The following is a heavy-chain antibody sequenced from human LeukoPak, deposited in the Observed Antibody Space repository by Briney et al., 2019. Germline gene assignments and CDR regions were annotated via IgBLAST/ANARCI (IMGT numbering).Heavy chain of an antibody. V-gene: IGHV3-74*01. J-gene: IGHJ3*02. D-gene: IGHD6-6*01. CDR3: VREYSSSSGRAFDM. CDR2: ISTDGSST. Sequence: GGSLRLSCAASGFTFSSYWLHWVRQAPGKGLVWVSRISTDGSSTNSADSVKGRLTISRDNAKNTLYLQMNSLGAEDTAVYYCVREYSSSSGRAFDMWGQGTMVTVSP. CDR1: GFTFSSYW.